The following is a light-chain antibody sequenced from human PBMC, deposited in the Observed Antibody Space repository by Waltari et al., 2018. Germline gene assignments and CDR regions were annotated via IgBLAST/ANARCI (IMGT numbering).Light chain of an antibody. CDR2: EGS. J-gene: IGLJ3*02. CDR1: SSDVGSYNL. V-gene: IGLV2-23*01. Sequence: QSALTQPASVSGSPGQSITISCTGTSSDVGSYNLVSWYQQHPGKAPKIMIYEGSKRPSGVPNRFSGSKSGNTASLTISGLQAEDEADYYCCSYAGSSWVFGGGTKLTVL. CDR3: CSYAGSSWV.